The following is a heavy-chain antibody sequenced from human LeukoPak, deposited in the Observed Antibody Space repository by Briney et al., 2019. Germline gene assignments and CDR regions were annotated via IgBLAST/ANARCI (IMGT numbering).Heavy chain of an antibody. CDR3: ARAAAGTDLGY. CDR2: INPNSGGT. CDR1: GYTFTGYY. Sequence: ASVKVSCKASGYTFTGYYMHWVRQAPGQGLEWMGWINPNSGGTNYAQKFQGRVAMTRDTSISTAYMELSRLRSDDTAVYYRARAAAGTDLGYWGQGTLVTVSS. J-gene: IGHJ4*02. D-gene: IGHD6-13*01. V-gene: IGHV1-2*02.